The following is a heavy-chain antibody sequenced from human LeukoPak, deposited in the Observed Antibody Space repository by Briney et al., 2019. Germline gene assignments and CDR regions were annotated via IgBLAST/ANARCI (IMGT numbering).Heavy chain of an antibody. D-gene: IGHD6-13*01. CDR1: GFTFSSYG. V-gene: IGHV3-30*03. CDR2: ISYDGSKK. Sequence: PGGSLRLSCAASGFTFSSYGMHWVRQAPGKGLEWVAVISYDGSKKYYADSVKGRFTISRDNSKNTLYLQMNSLRAEDTAVYYCARVGIGSSWYSGDYWGQGTLVTVSS. CDR3: ARVGIGSSWYSGDY. J-gene: IGHJ4*02.